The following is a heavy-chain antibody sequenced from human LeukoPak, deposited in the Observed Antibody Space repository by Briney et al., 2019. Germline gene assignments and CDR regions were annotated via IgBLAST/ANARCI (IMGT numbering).Heavy chain of an antibody. D-gene: IGHD1-26*01. V-gene: IGHV4-59*08. CDR2: IYYSGST. Sequence: SETLSLTCTVSGGSISSYYWSWIRQPPGKGLEWIGYIYYSGSTNYNPSLKSRVTISVDTSKNQFSLKLSSVTAADTAVYYCARHELRWYSGSCLDIWGQGTMVTVSS. CDR3: ARHELRWYSGSCLDI. CDR1: GGSISSYY. J-gene: IGHJ3*02.